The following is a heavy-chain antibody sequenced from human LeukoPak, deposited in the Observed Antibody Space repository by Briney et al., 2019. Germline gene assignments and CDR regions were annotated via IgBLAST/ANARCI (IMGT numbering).Heavy chain of an antibody. CDR1: GFTFSSYS. Sequence: GGSLRLSCAASGFTFSSYSMNWVRQAPGKGLEWVSYISSSSSTIYYADSVKGRFTISRDNAKNSLYLQMNSLRDEDTAVYYCARCPDLSLGPYSGYDYYYYGMDVWGQGTTVTVSS. V-gene: IGHV3-48*02. CDR3: ARCPDLSLGPYSGYDYYYYGMDV. CDR2: ISSSSSTI. D-gene: IGHD5-12*01. J-gene: IGHJ6*02.